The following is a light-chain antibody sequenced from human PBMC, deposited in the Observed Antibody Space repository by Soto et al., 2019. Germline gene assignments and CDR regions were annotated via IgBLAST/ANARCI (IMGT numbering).Light chain of an antibody. CDR2: GAS. V-gene: IGKV3-11*01. J-gene: IGKJ5*01. Sequence: EIVLTQSPATLSLSPGERATLSCRASQSVSSYLAWCQQKPVQAPRLLIYGASNRATGIPARFSGSGSGTDFPLTISSLEPEDFAVYYWQQRSNWPPIAFGQGTRLEIK. CDR1: QSVSSY. CDR3: QQRSNWPPIA.